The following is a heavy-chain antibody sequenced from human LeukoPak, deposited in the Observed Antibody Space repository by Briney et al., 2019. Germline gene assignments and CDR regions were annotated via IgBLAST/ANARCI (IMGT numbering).Heavy chain of an antibody. J-gene: IGHJ4*02. CDR1: GFTVSSNY. V-gene: IGHV3-53*01. CDR3: ASTNSGSYLIY. D-gene: IGHD1-26*01. CDR2: IYSGGST. Sequence: QSGGSLRLSCAASGFTVSSNYMSWVRQAPGKGLEWVSVIYSGGSTYYADSVKGRFTISRDNSKNTLYLLMNSLRAEDTAVYYCASTNSGSYLIYWGQGTLVTVSS.